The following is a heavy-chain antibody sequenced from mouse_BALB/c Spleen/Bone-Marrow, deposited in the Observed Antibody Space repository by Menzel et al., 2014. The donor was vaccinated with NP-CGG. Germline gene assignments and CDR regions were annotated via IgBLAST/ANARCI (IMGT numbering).Heavy chain of an antibody. J-gene: IGHJ3*01. CDR1: GFNIKDTY. D-gene: IGHD1-1*01. V-gene: IGHV14-3*02. Sequence: VQLQQPGAELVKPGASVKLSCTASGFNIKDTYMHWVEQRPEQGLEWIGRIDPANGNTKYDPKFQGKATITADTSSNTAYLQLSSLTSEDSAVYYCASYYYGSSGFAYWGQGALVTVSA. CDR2: IDPANGNT. CDR3: ASYYYGSSGFAY.